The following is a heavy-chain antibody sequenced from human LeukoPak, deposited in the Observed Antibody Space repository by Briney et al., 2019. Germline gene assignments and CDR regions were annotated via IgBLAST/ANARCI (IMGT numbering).Heavy chain of an antibody. V-gene: IGHV4-38-2*01. CDR1: GYSISSGYY. D-gene: IGHD2-2*02. Sequence: SSETLSLTCAVSGYSISSGYYWGWIRQPPGKGLEWIGSIYHSGSTYYNPSLKSRVTISVDTSKNQFSLKLSSVTAADTAVYYCARQVAVVAAAIHWFDPWGQGTLVTVSS. J-gene: IGHJ5*02. CDR3: ARQVAVVAAAIHWFDP. CDR2: IYHSGST.